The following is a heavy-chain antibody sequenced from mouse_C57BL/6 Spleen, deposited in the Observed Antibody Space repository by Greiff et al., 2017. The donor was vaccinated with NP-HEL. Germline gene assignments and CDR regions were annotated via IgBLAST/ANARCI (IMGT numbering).Heavy chain of an antibody. Sequence: EVQLVESGGGLVKPGGSLKLSCAASGFTFSSYAMSWVRQTPEKRLEWVATISDGGSYTYYPDNVKGRFTISRDNAKNNLYLQMSHLKSEDTAMYYCARGYYGRGDYFDYWGQGTTLTVSS. CDR2: ISDGGSYT. CDR3: ARGYYGRGDYFDY. D-gene: IGHD1-1*01. V-gene: IGHV5-4*01. J-gene: IGHJ2*01. CDR1: GFTFSSYA.